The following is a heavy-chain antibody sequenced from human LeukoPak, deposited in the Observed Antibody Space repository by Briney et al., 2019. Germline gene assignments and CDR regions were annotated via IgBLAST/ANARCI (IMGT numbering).Heavy chain of an antibody. V-gene: IGHV3-30-3*01. CDR2: ISYDGSNK. CDR3: ARAQGDYDSSGFNDAFDI. Sequence: PGGSLRLSCAASGFTFSSYAMHWVRQAPGKGLEWVAVISYDGSNKYYADSVKGRFTISRDNSKNTLYLQMNSLRAEDTAVYYCARAQGDYDSSGFNDAFDIWGQGTMVTVSS. CDR1: GFTFSSYA. D-gene: IGHD3-22*01. J-gene: IGHJ3*02.